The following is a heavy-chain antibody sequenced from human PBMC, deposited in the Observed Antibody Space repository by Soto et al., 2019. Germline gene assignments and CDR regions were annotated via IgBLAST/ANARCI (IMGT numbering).Heavy chain of an antibody. CDR1: GFTVSSNY. CDR3: AIAGYYDILTGYYPDY. Sequence: GGSLRLSCAASGFTVSSNYMSWVRQAPGKGLEWVSVIYSGGSTYYADSVKGRFTISRDNSKNTLYLQMNSLRAEDTAVYYCAIAGYYDILTGYYPDYWGQGTLVTVSS. J-gene: IGHJ4*02. CDR2: IYSGGST. V-gene: IGHV3-53*01. D-gene: IGHD3-9*01.